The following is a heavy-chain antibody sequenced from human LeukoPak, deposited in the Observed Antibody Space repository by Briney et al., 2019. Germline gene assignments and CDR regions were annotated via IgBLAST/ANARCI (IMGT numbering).Heavy chain of an antibody. J-gene: IGHJ5*02. CDR1: GGSISSYY. Sequence: SETLSLTCTVSGGSISSYYWSWIRQPPGKGLEWLGYIYYSGSTNYNPSLKSRVTISVDTSKNQFSLKLSSVTAADTAVYYCAREIPRVLGECFDPWGQGTLVTVSS. CDR2: IYYSGST. V-gene: IGHV4-59*01. CDR3: AREIPRVLGECFDP. D-gene: IGHD4/OR15-4a*01.